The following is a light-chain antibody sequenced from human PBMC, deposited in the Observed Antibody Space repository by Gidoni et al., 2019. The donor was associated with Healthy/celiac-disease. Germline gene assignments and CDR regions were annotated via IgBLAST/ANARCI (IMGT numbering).Light chain of an antibody. CDR2: AAS. CDR3: QQSYSTPRDT. Sequence: IQMTQSPSSLSASVGDRVTITCRASQSISRYLNWYQQKPGKAPKLLIYAASSLQSGVPSRFSGSGSGTDFTLTISSLQPEDFATYYCQQSYSTPRDTFGQGTKLEIK. V-gene: IGKV1-39*01. J-gene: IGKJ2*01. CDR1: QSISRY.